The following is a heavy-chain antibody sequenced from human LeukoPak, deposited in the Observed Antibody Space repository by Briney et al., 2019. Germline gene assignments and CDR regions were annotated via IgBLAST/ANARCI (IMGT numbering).Heavy chain of an antibody. CDR3: ANLPLIVGATIFDY. V-gene: IGHV3-23*05. CDR1: GFTFSNYA. Sequence: PGGALRLSCAASGFTFSNYAMNWVRQAPGKGLEWVSTISNSGDSTYYGDSVRGRFTISRDNSQNMLYLQMNSLRAEDTAIYYCANLPLIVGATIFDYWGQGTLVTVSS. CDR2: ISNSGDST. J-gene: IGHJ4*02. D-gene: IGHD1-26*01.